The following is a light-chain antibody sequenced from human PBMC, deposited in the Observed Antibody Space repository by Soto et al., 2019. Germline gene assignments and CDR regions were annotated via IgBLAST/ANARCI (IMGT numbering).Light chain of an antibody. J-gene: IGKJ1*01. V-gene: IGKV1-5*03. CDR3: QQYNSYPWT. CDR1: QSISSW. CDR2: KAS. Sequence: DIQMTQSPSTLSASVGDRVTITCRASQSISSWLAWYQQKPGKAPKLLIYKASSFESGVPSRFSGSGSGTEFTLTISSLQPDDFATYYCQQYNSYPWTFGQGTKVEIK.